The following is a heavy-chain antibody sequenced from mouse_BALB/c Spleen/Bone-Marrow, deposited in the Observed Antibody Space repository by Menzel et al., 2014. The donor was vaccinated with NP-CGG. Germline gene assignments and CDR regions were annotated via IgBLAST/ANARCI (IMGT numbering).Heavy chain of an antibody. D-gene: IGHD1-2*01. CDR2: INPDSSTI. J-gene: IGHJ1*01. CDR3: ARPGYYGYQDV. V-gene: IGHV4-1*02. Sequence: EVKLVESGGGLVQPGGSLKLSCAASGFDFSGYWMTWVRQAPGKGLEWIGEINPDSSTINYTPSLKDKFIISRDNAKNALYPQMSKVRSEDTALYHCARPGYYGYQDVWGAGTTVTVSS. CDR1: GFDFSGYW.